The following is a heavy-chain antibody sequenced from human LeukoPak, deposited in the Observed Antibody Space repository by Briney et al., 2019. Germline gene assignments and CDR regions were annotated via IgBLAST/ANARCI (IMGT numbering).Heavy chain of an antibody. CDR1: GFTFSSYA. J-gene: IGHJ4*02. D-gene: IGHD5-18*01. V-gene: IGHV3-23*01. Sequence: GGSLRLSCAASGFTFSSYAMSWVRQAPGKGLEWVSAISGSGGSTCYADSVKGRFTISRDNSKNTLYLQMNSLRAEDTAVYYCAKGETTAMVTYYFDYWGQGTLVTVSS. CDR3: AKGETTAMVTYYFDY. CDR2: ISGSGGST.